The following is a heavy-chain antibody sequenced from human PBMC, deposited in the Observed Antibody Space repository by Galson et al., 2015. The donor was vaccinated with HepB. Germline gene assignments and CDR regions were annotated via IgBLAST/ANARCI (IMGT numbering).Heavy chain of an antibody. J-gene: IGHJ6*02. CDR3: ASVPGTIYYYGMDV. Sequence: CAISGDSVSNNNAAWYWIRQSPSRGLEWLGRKYYRARWYSDYTASLRSRISINADTTKYKFSLQLNSVTPEDTAVYYCASVPGTIYYYGMDVWGQGTTVTVSS. V-gene: IGHV6-1*01. D-gene: IGHD2-2*01. CDR1: GDSVSNNNAA. CDR2: KYYRARWYS.